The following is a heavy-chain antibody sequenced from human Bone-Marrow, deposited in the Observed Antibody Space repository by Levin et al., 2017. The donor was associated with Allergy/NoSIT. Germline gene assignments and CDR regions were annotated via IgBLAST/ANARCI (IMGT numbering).Heavy chain of an antibody. V-gene: IGHV4-31*03. J-gene: IGHJ6*02. CDR2: MYSSGST. Sequence: LRLSCTVAGGSIRRDGDYWTWIRQHPGKGLEWIGYMYSSGSTYYSPSLKSRVTISVDTSENQFSLKLSSVTAADTAVYYCARGGSHTLPYGMDVWGQGTTVTVSS. D-gene: IGHD2-15*01. CDR1: GGSIRRDGDY. CDR3: ARGGSHTLPYGMDV.